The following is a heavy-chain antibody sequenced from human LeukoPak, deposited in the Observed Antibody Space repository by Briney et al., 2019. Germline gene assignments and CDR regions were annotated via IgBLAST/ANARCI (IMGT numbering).Heavy chain of an antibody. CDR1: GGSISSYY. Sequence: SETLSLTCTVSGGSISSYYWSWIRQPAGKGLEWIGRIYTSGSTNYNASLKSRVTISVDTSRNQFSLRLSSVTAADTAVYYCAREEGATQDANWGQGTLVLVSS. CDR3: AREEGATQDAN. CDR2: IYTSGST. D-gene: IGHD1-26*01. V-gene: IGHV4-4*07. J-gene: IGHJ4*02.